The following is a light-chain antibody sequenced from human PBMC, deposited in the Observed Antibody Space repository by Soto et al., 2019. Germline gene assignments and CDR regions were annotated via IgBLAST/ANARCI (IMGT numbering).Light chain of an antibody. Sequence: DIQMTQSPSSLSASVGDGVTSTCRASQTIGKFLNWYHQKPGKAPNLLIYGASNLQSGVPSRFSGSGSGTEFTLTISSLQPEDFATYYCQQSYTTPPTFGGGTTVDIK. CDR2: GAS. V-gene: IGKV1-39*01. CDR3: QQSYTTPPT. J-gene: IGKJ4*01. CDR1: QTIGKF.